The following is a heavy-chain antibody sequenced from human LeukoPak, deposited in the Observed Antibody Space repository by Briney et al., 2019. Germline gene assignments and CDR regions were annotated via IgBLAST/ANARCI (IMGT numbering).Heavy chain of an antibody. CDR2: INHSGST. CDR3: AIRKYYDILTGYRKIPTSGFDP. CDR1: GGSFSYYY. V-gene: IGHV4-34*01. Sequence: SETLSLTCAVYGGSFSYYYWSWIRQPPGKTLEWIGEINHSGSTNYNPPVKSRVTISVDTSKNQFSLKLSSVTAADTAVYYCAIRKYYDILTGYRKIPTSGFDPWGQGTLVTVSS. J-gene: IGHJ5*02. D-gene: IGHD3-9*01.